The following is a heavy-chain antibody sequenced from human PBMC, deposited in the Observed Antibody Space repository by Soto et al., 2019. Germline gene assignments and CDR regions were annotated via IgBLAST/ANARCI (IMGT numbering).Heavy chain of an antibody. Sequence: TGGSLRLSCAASGFTFSNAWMSWVRQAPGKGLEWVGRIKSKTDGGTTDYAAPVKGRFTISRDDSKNTLYLQMNSLKTEDTAVYYCTTEEDCSSTSCYNVFDYWGQGTLVTVSS. D-gene: IGHD2-2*02. CDR3: TTEEDCSSTSCYNVFDY. CDR1: GFTFSNAW. J-gene: IGHJ4*02. V-gene: IGHV3-15*01. CDR2: IKSKTDGGTT.